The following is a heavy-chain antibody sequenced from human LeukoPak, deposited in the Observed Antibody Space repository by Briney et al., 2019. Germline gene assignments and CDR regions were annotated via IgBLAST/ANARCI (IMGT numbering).Heavy chain of an antibody. CDR1: GFTFSSYW. J-gene: IGHJ3*01. Sequence: GGSLRLSCAASGFTFSSYWMHWVRQAPGKGLVWVSRINSDGSYTSNADSVKGRFTISRDNAKNTLYLQMNSLRAEDTAVYYCARDRYLGTYDYWGQGTMATVSS. D-gene: IGHD7-27*01. V-gene: IGHV3-74*01. CDR2: INSDGSYT. CDR3: ARDRYLGTYDY.